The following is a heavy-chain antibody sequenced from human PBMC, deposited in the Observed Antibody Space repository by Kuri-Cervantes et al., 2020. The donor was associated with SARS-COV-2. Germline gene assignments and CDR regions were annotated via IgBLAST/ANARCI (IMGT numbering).Heavy chain of an antibody. J-gene: IGHJ4*02. V-gene: IGHV3-21*01. CDR3: ARENPYNAGSAPNYIDN. D-gene: IGHD5-24*01. CDR2: ISSSASYI. CDR1: EFTFSTYG. Sequence: GESLKISCAASEFTFSTYGMSWVRQAPGKGLEWVSFISSSASYIYYGDSVKGRFTISRDNAKNSLYLQLTNLRAEDTAIYYCARENPYNAGSAPNYIDNWGRGTLVTVSS.